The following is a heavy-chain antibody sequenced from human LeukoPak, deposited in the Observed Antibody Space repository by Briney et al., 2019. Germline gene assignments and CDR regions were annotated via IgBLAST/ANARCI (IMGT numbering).Heavy chain of an antibody. Sequence: GGSLRLSCAAPGFTFSSYAMSWVRQAPGKGLEWVSSIGSGGTTYYADSVKGRFTISRDNSKNTLFLQMNSLRAEDTAVYYCAKYFYDSSTYSFDYWGQGTLVTVSS. CDR1: GFTFSSYA. V-gene: IGHV3-23*01. J-gene: IGHJ4*02. D-gene: IGHD3-22*01. CDR3: AKYFYDSSTYSFDY. CDR2: IGSGGTT.